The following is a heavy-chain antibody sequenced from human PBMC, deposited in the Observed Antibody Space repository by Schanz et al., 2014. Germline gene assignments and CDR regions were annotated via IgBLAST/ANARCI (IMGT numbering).Heavy chain of an antibody. J-gene: IGHJ5*02. Sequence: QVQLQESGPGLVEPSQTLSLTCTVSGDSISSAYWSWIRQHPGKGLEWIGFIYYRGNTYYNPSLKSRVSISLDPSKTQFFLNLNSLTAVDTAVYYCARVPEPGWFDPWGQGTLVTVSS. CDR3: ARVPEPGWFDP. D-gene: IGHD1-26*01. CDR1: GDSISSAY. V-gene: IGHV4-31*03. CDR2: IYYRGNT.